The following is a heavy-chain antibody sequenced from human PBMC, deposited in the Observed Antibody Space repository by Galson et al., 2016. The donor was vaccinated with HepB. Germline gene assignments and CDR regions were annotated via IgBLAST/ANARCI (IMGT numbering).Heavy chain of an antibody. CDR2: INPNSGGT. D-gene: IGHD3-10*01. J-gene: IGHJ6*02. CDR3: ARFRTDGSGTRALHYGMDV. CDR1: GYTFSGSY. V-gene: IGHV1-2*06. Sequence: SVKVSCKASGYTFSGSYMHWVRRAPGQGLEWMGRINPNSGGTNYAQKFQGRVTMTRDTSISTAYLELSRLRFDDTAVYYCARFRTDGSGTRALHYGMDVWGQGTTVTVSS.